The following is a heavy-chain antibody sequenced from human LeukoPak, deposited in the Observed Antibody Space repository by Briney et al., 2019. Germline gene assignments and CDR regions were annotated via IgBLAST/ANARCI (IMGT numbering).Heavy chain of an antibody. D-gene: IGHD3-16*01. CDR1: GFTFSSYA. Sequence: PGGSLRLSCSASGFTFSSYAMHWLCQAPGKGLEYVSAISSNGATTYYADSVKGRFTISRDNSKNTLYFQMSSLRPEDTAVYYCVKIVMAGGYFDYWGQGTLVTVSS. V-gene: IGHV3-64*05. CDR3: VKIVMAGGYFDY. J-gene: IGHJ4*02. CDR2: ISSNGATT.